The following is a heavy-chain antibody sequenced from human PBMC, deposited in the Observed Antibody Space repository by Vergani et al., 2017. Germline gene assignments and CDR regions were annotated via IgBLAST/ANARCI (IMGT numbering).Heavy chain of an antibody. CDR2: IYPGDSDT. D-gene: IGHD2-2*01. J-gene: IGHJ5*02. Sequence: EVQLVQSGAEVKKPGESLKISCKGSGYSFTSYWIGWVRQMPGKGLEWMGIIYPGDSDTRYSPSFQGQVTISADKSISTAYLQWSSLKASDTAMYYCARDKRPADCSSTSCKNWFDPWGQGTLVTVSS. CDR1: GYSFTSYW. V-gene: IGHV5-51*01. CDR3: ARDKRPADCSSTSCKNWFDP.